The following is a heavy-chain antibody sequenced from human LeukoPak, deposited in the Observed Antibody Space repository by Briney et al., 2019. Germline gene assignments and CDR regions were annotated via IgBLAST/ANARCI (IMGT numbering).Heavy chain of an antibody. Sequence: GESLKISCKGSGYSFTSYWIGWVRQMPGKGLEWMGLIFPGDSDTKYSPSFQGHVTISADKSISTAYLQWSSLKASDTAMYYCARHIEDLWFGESYYFDYWGQGTLVTVSS. CDR3: ARHIEDLWFGESYYFDY. CDR1: GYSFTSYW. V-gene: IGHV5-51*01. D-gene: IGHD3-10*01. CDR2: IFPGDSDT. J-gene: IGHJ4*02.